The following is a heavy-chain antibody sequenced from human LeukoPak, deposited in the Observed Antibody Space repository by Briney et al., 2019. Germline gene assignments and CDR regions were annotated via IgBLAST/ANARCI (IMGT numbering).Heavy chain of an antibody. Sequence: GGSLRLSCAASGFTFSSYAMSWVRQAPGKGLEWVSAISGSGGSTYYADSVKGRFTISRDNSKNTLYLQMNSLRAEDTAVYYCARDHVVDGLVFDYWGQGTLVTVSS. J-gene: IGHJ4*02. CDR1: GFTFSSYA. CDR3: ARDHVVDGLVFDY. V-gene: IGHV3-23*01. D-gene: IGHD2-15*01. CDR2: ISGSGGST.